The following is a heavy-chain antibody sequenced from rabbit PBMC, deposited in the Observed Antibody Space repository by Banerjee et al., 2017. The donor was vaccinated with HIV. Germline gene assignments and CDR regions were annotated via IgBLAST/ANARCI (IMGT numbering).Heavy chain of an antibody. D-gene: IGHD4-2*01. Sequence: QSLEESGGDLVKPGASLTLTCTASGFSFSANYYMCWVRQAPGQGLEWIACIHTSSGSTWYASWVNGRFTISKTSSTTVTLQMTSLTAADTATYFCARGAGIHYADLWGPGTLVTVS. J-gene: IGHJ4*01. CDR3: ARGAGIHYADL. V-gene: IGHV1S40*01. CDR2: IHTSSGST. CDR1: GFSFSANYY.